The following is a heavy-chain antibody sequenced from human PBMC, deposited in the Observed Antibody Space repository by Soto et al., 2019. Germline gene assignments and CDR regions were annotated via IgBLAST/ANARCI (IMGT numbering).Heavy chain of an antibody. D-gene: IGHD7-27*01. J-gene: IGHJ4*02. Sequence: QVHLVQSGAEVKKPGASVNVSCKTSGYTFTRNGISWVRQAPGQGLEWMGWISPNRGNIKYAQKLQGRVIMTTDTTPRTTYTELSSRKTDATVGNYCVQDSDSNTGDWGDFWGQGTLVTVSS. CDR1: GYTFTRNG. V-gene: IGHV1-18*01. CDR3: VQDSDSNTGDWGDF. CDR2: ISPNRGNI.